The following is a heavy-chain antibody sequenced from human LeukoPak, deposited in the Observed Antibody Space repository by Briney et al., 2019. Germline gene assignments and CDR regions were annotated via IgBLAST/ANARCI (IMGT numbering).Heavy chain of an antibody. CDR2: IWYDGSNK. J-gene: IGHJ4*02. CDR1: GFTFSSYG. CDR3: ARDSLTTVVSYYFDY. Sequence: PGRSLRLSCAASGFTFSSYGMHWVRQAPGKGLEWVAVIWYDGSNKYYADSVKGRFTISRDNSKNTLYLQMNSLRAEDTAVYYCARDSLTTVVSYYFDYWGQGTLVTVSS. D-gene: IGHD4-23*01. V-gene: IGHV3-33*01.